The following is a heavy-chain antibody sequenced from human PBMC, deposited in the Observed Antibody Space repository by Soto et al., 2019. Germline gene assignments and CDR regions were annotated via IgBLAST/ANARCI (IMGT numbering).Heavy chain of an antibody. Sequence: VKVSCKASGYTFTSYGISWVRQAPGQGLEWMGWISAYNGNTNYAQKLQGRVTMTTDTSTSTAYMELRSLRSDDTAVYYCASTHSGYDPYNWFDPWGQGTLVTV. CDR3: ASTHSGYDPYNWFDP. J-gene: IGHJ5*02. D-gene: IGHD5-12*01. CDR1: GYTFTSYG. V-gene: IGHV1-18*01. CDR2: ISAYNGNT.